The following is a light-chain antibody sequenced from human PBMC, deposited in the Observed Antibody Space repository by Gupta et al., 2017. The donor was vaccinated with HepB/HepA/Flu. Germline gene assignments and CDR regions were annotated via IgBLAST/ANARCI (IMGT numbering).Light chain of an antibody. V-gene: IGKV4-1*01. CDR3: QQDYSTPLV. CDR1: QSFLHSSNNKNY. Sequence: DIVMTQSPDSLAVSLGERATINCKSSQSFLHSSNNKNYLAWYQQKPGQPPKLLIYWASTRESGVPDRFSGGGSGTDFTLTISSLQAEDVAVYYCQQDYSTPLVFGQGTKVEIK. CDR2: WAS. J-gene: IGKJ1*01.